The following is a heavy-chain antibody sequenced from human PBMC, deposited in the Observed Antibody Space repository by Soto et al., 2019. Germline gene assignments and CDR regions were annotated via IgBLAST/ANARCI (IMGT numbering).Heavy chain of an antibody. Sequence: SLRLSCAASRFTFSSYGMHWVRQAPGKGLEWVAVIWHDGMNKYYADSVRGRFTISRDNSKNTLYLQMNSLRAEDTAVYYCARDRGSDDPIDYWGQGTLVTV. D-gene: IGHD3-10*01. CDR3: ARDRGSDDPIDY. CDR1: RFTFSSYG. V-gene: IGHV3-33*01. J-gene: IGHJ4*02. CDR2: IWHDGMNK.